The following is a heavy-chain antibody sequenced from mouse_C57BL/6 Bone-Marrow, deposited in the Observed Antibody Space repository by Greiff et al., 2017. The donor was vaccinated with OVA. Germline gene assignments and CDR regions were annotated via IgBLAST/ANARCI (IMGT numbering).Heavy chain of an antibody. J-gene: IGHJ2*01. Sequence: VQRVESGPELVRPGASVKISCKAPGYTFPSHWMQWVRQRPGQGLEWIGEIFPGSGSTYYNEKFKGKATLTVDTSSSTAYMQLSSLTSEDSAVYYCATLNWEFYYFDCWGQGTTLTVSS. D-gene: IGHD4-1*02. CDR1: GYTFPSHW. CDR3: ATLNWEFYYFDC. V-gene: IGHV1-56*01. CDR2: IFPGSGST.